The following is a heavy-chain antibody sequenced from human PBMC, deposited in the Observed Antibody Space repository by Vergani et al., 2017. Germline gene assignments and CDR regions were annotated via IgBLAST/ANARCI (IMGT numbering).Heavy chain of an antibody. V-gene: IGHV3-43*01. D-gene: IGHD6-19*01. CDR3: AKDTVAGDYFDY. Sequence: EVQLVESGGVVVQPGGSLRLSCAASGFTFDDYTMHWARQAPGKGLEWVSLISWDGGSTYYADSVKGRFTISRDNSKNSLYLQMNSLRTEDTALYYCAKDTVAGDYFDYWGQGTLVTVSS. CDR1: GFTFDDYT. J-gene: IGHJ4*02. CDR2: ISWDGGST.